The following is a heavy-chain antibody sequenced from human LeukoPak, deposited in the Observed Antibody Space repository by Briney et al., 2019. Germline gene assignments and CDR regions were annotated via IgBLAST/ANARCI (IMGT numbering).Heavy chain of an antibody. V-gene: IGHV1-18*01. Sequence: GASVKVSCKANGYTFIIHGISWVRQAPGQGLEWMGWISPYNGNTNYAQNLQGRVTTTTDTSTSTVYMELRSLTSDDTAVYYCGRDFMSMIPSAPGIWGQGTKVTVSS. D-gene: IGHD3-22*01. CDR2: ISPYNGNT. CDR1: GYTFIIHG. J-gene: IGHJ3*02. CDR3: GRDFMSMIPSAPGI.